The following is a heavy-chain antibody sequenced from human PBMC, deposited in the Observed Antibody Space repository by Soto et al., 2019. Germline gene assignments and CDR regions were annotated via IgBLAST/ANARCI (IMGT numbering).Heavy chain of an antibody. CDR3: AKDSEDKPFDY. V-gene: IGHV3-30*18. Sequence: QVQLVESGGGVVQPGRSLRLSCAASGFTFSSYGMHWVRQAPGKWLEWVAVISYDGSNKYYADSVKGRFTISRDNSKNTLYLQMNSLRAEDTAVYYCAKDSEDKPFDYWGQGTLVTVSS. CDR2: ISYDGSNK. CDR1: GFTFSSYG. D-gene: IGHD3-10*01. J-gene: IGHJ4*02.